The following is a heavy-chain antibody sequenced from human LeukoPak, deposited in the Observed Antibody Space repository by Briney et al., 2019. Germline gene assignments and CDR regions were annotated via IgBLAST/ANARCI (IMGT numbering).Heavy chain of an antibody. CDR2: INTNTGNP. J-gene: IGHJ6*03. Sequence: RASVKVSCKASGYTFTSYAMNWVRQAPGQGLEWMGWINTNTGNPTYAQGFTGRFVFSLDTSVSTAYLQISSLKAEDTAVYYCARAPLWFGGHDWGYYYYYYMDVWGKGTTVTVSS. CDR1: GYTFTSYA. D-gene: IGHD3-10*01. V-gene: IGHV7-4-1*02. CDR3: ARAPLWFGGHDWGYYYYYYMDV.